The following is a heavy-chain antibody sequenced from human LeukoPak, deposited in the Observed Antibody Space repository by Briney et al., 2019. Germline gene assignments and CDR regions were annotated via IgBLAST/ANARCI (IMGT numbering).Heavy chain of an antibody. CDR1: GFTFSSYE. Sequence: PGGSLRLSCAASGFTFSSYEMNWVRQAPGKGLEWVSYISSSGSTIYYADSVKGRFTISRDNAKNSLYLQMNSLRAEDTAVYYCARGKYSSSWYDPNWFDPWGQGTLVTVSS. D-gene: IGHD6-13*01. CDR2: ISSSGSTI. CDR3: ARGKYSSSWYDPNWFDP. J-gene: IGHJ5*02. V-gene: IGHV3-48*03.